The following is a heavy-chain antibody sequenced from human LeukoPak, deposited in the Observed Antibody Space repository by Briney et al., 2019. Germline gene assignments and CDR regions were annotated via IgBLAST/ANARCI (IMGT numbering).Heavy chain of an antibody. D-gene: IGHD1-20*01. CDR3: AREGRYNWKVPDAFDI. J-gene: IGHJ3*02. CDR1: GFTFSSYW. CDR2: INSDGSST. Sequence: PGGSLRLSCAASGFTFSSYWMHWVRHAPGKGLVWVSRINSDGSSTSYADSVKGRFTISRDNAKNTLYLQMNSLRAEDTAVYYCAREGRYNWKVPDAFDIWGQGTMVTVSS. V-gene: IGHV3-74*01.